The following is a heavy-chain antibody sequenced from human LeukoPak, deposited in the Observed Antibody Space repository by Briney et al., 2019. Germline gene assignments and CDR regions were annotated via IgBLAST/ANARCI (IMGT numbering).Heavy chain of an antibody. CDR2: INPNSGGT. CDR1: GYTFTGYY. V-gene: IGHV1-2*02. Sequence: ASVKVSCKASGYTFTGYYMHWVRQAPGQGLEWMGWINPNSGGTNYAQKFQGRVTMTGDTSISTAYMELSRLRSDDTAVYYCARPGYRGYSYGTDIWGQGTLVTVSS. D-gene: IGHD5-18*01. J-gene: IGHJ4*02. CDR3: ARPGYRGYSYGTDI.